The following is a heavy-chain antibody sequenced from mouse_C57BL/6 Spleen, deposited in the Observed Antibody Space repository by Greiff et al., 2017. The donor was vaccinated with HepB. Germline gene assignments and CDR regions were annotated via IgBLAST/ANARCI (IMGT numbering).Heavy chain of an antibody. J-gene: IGHJ4*01. V-gene: IGHV5-9-1*02. CDR1: GFTFSSYA. CDR3: TRGQLRHGAMDY. Sequence: EVQRVESGEGLVKPGGSLKLSCAASGFTFSSYAMSWVRQTPEKRLEWVAYISSGGDYIYYADTVKGRFTISRDNARNTLYLQMSSLKSEDTAMYYCTRGQLRHGAMDYWGQGTSVTVSS. CDR2: ISSGGDYI. D-gene: IGHD3-2*02.